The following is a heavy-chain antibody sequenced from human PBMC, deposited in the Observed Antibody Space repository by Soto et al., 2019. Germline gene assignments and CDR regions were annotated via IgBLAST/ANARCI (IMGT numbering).Heavy chain of an antibody. Sequence: QITLKESGPTPVKPTQTLTLTCTFSGFSLSTSGEGVGWIRQPPGKALEWLALIYWNDDKPYRPSLKNRLTVTKDDSKNQVVLTMTNMDPVDTATYYCVHSKYTDFWSGYYSFYFDYWGQGTLVTVSS. D-gene: IGHD3-3*01. J-gene: IGHJ4*02. V-gene: IGHV2-5*01. CDR1: GFSLSTSGEG. CDR3: VHSKYTDFWSGYYSFYFDY. CDR2: IYWNDDK.